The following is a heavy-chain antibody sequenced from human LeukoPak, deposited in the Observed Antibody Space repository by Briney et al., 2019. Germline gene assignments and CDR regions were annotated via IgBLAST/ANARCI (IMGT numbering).Heavy chain of an antibody. CDR1: GGSFSGYY. D-gene: IGHD6-6*01. CDR2: INHSGST. Sequence: SETLSLTCAVYGGSFSGYYWSWIRQPPGKGLEWIGEINHSGSTNYNPSLKSRVTISVDTSKNQFSLKLSSMTAADTAVYYCARGPAGSSSSSFDYWGQGTLVTVSS. V-gene: IGHV4-34*01. CDR3: ARGPAGSSSSSFDY. J-gene: IGHJ4*02.